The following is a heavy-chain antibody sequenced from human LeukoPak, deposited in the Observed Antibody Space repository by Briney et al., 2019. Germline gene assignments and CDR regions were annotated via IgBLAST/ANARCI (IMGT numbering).Heavy chain of an antibody. CDR1: GYTFTIYA. J-gene: IGHJ4*02. CDR2: MNPNSGNT. D-gene: IGHD5-18*01. Sequence: ASVKVSCKASGYTFTIYAIHWVRQAPGQRLEWMGWMNPNSGNTGYAQKFQGRVTMTRNTSISTAYMELSSLRSEDTAVYYCARVLRRGYSYGPDGYWGQGTLVTVSS. V-gene: IGHV1-8*01. CDR3: ARVLRRGYSYGPDGY.